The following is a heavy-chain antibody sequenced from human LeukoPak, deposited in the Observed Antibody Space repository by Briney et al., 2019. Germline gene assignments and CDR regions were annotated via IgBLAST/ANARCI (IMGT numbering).Heavy chain of an antibody. D-gene: IGHD3/OR15-3a*01. Sequence: SETLSLTCTVSGASISGSGYYWGWIRQPPGKGLEWIGNIYDSGSTYYNASLQSRVTISIDTSKNQFSLRLSSVTAADTAMYYCARQTGLGLFILPGGQGTLVTVSS. CDR1: GASISGSGYY. CDR2: IYDSGST. J-gene: IGHJ4*02. CDR3: ARQTGLGLFILP. V-gene: IGHV4-39*01.